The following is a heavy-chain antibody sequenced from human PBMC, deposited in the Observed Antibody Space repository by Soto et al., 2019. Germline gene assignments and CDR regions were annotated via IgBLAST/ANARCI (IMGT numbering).Heavy chain of an antibody. J-gene: IGHJ5*02. Sequence: QVHLVQSGVEVKTPGASVKVSCQASGYTFFTYDISWVRQAPGQGLEWMGWISTCSGDTKYAQKFQGRVTMRTDTSTPTAYLQPRSLRSDATAAYYWTRQPSTTTSENWFDPWGQGTVVRVPS. CDR3: TRQPSTTTSENWFDP. CDR2: ISTCSGDT. CDR1: GYTFFTYD. D-gene: IGHD2-2*01. V-gene: IGHV1-18*01.